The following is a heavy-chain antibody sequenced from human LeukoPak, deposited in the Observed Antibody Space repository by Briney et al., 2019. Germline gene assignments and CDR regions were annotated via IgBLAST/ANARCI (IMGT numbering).Heavy chain of an antibody. D-gene: IGHD2-8*01. Sequence: SETLSLTCTVSGVSFTSHFWTWIRQSPGTGLEWIGYISYTGSTNYNPSLKSRVTISRDMSKNQFSLKLSSVTAADTAVYYCARDLGVTVPNYFDPWGQGTLVTVSS. CDR1: GVSFTSHF. CDR3: ARDLGVTVPNYFDP. CDR2: ISYTGST. V-gene: IGHV4-59*11. J-gene: IGHJ5*02.